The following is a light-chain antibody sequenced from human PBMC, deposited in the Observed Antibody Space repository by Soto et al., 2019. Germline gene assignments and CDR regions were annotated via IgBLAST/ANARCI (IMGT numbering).Light chain of an antibody. Sequence: DIQMTQSPSTLSASVGDRVTITCRASQSISRWLAWYHQKPGKAPKLLIYKASSLESGIPSRFSGSGSGTEFTLTISILQPDDFATYYCQQYNSYSWTVGQGTKVEIK. J-gene: IGKJ1*01. CDR3: QQYNSYSWT. CDR2: KAS. CDR1: QSISRW. V-gene: IGKV1-5*03.